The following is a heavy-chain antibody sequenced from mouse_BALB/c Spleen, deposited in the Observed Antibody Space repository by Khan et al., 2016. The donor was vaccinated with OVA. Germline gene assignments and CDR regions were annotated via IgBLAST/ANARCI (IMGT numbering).Heavy chain of an antibody. CDR1: GYTFTNYW. V-gene: IGHV1S81*02. J-gene: IGHJ2*01. D-gene: IGHD2-10*01. CDR2: IYPGDGRS. CDR3: ARNAYFGNYFDY. Sequence: VQLQQSGAELVKPGASVKLSCKASGYTFTNYWVHWVKQRPEQGLEWIGEIYPGDGRSTYNEKFKTKATLTVDRSSSTAYMQLSSLTSEDSSVYYCARNAYFGNYFDYWGQGTTLTVSS.